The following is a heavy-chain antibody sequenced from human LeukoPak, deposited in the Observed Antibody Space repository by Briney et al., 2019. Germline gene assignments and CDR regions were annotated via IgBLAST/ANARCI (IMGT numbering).Heavy chain of an antibody. Sequence: SETLSLTCTVSGGSISSSTYYWGWIRQPPGKGLEWIGRIYTSGSTNYNPSLKSRFTMSVDTSKNQFSLKLSSVTAADTAVYYCARAPAYYYDSSGYYYDYYYYYMDVWGKGTTVTISS. D-gene: IGHD3-22*01. CDR2: IYTSGST. J-gene: IGHJ6*03. V-gene: IGHV4-61*05. CDR1: GGSISSSTYY. CDR3: ARAPAYYYDSSGYYYDYYYYYMDV.